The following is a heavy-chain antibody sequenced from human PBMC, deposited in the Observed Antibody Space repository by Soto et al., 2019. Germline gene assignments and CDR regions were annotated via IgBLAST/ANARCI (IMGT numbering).Heavy chain of an antibody. J-gene: IGHJ6*02. D-gene: IGHD5-18*01. V-gene: IGHV4-30-4*01. CDR1: GGSISSGDYY. Sequence: SETLSLTCTVSGGSISSGDYYWSWIRQPPGKGLEWIGYIYYSGSTYYNPSLKSRVTISVDTSKNQFSLKLSSVTAADTTENYYASAETSGYSYGYYYYYGMVVWGQGTTVTV. CDR2: IYYSGST. CDR3: ASAETSGYSYGYYYYYGMVV.